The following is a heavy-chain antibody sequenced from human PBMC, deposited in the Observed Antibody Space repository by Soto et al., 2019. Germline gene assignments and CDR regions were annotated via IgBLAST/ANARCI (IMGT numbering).Heavy chain of an antibody. V-gene: IGHV4-34*01. J-gene: IGHJ6*02. CDR3: ARGARIRYYYGSGSYRYYYYGMDV. Sequence: SETLSLTCAVYGGSFSGYYWSWIRQPPGKGLEWIGEINHSGSTNYNPSLKSRVTISVDTSKNQFSLKLSSVTAADTAVYYCARGARIRYYYGSGSYRYYYYGMDVWGQGTTVTVSS. CDR1: GGSFSGYY. CDR2: INHSGST. D-gene: IGHD3-10*01.